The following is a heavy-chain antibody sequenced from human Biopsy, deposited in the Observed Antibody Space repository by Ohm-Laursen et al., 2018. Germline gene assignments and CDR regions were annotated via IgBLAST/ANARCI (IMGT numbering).Heavy chain of an antibody. D-gene: IGHD3-9*01. J-gene: IGHJ6*04. CDR1: GGTFSDYA. CDR3: AREQHPYIDVLTDSFSYVPMDV. Sequence: ASSVKVSCKTSGGTFSDYAISWLRQAPGQGLEWMGRIIPILGRPTYAQKFQGRVTITADTSTGTVFMDLSTLRSEDSALYYCAREQHPYIDVLTDSFSYVPMDVWGAGTTVTVSS. V-gene: IGHV1-69*04. CDR2: IIPILGRP.